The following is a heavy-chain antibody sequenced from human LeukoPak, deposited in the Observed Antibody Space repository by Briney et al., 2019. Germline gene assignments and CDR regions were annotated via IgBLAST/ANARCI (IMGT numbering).Heavy chain of an antibody. Sequence: GGSLRLSCAASGFTFSSYWMHWVRQAPGKGLVWVSRINSDGSTTTYADSVKGRFTISRDNAKNTLYLQMNSLRAEDTAVCYCARDRRGVAGGYWGQGTLVIVSS. J-gene: IGHJ4*02. V-gene: IGHV3-74*01. CDR2: INSDGSTT. D-gene: IGHD6-19*01. CDR3: ARDRRGVAGGY. CDR1: GFTFSSYW.